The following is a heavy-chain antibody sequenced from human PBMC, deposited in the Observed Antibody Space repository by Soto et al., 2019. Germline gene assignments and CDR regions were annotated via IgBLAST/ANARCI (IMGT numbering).Heavy chain of an antibody. D-gene: IGHD3-10*01. Sequence: SETLSLTCAVYGGSFSGYYWSWIRQPPGKGLEWIGEINHSGSTDYNPSLKSRVTISVDTSKNQFSLKLSSVTAADTAVYYCARGGVRGVTFKGWFDPWGQGTLVTVSS. J-gene: IGHJ5*02. CDR1: GGSFSGYY. V-gene: IGHV4-34*01. CDR3: ARGGVRGVTFKGWFDP. CDR2: INHSGST.